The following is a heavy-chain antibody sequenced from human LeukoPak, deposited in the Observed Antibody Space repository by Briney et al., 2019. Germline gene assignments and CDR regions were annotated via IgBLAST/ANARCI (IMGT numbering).Heavy chain of an antibody. V-gene: IGHV3-66*01. CDR2: IYSGGST. D-gene: IGHD4-17*01. Sequence: GGSLRLSCAASGFTVITNYMSWVRQAPGKGLEWVSVIYSGGSTYYADSVKGRFTISRDNSKNTLYLQMNSLRAEDTAVYYCARDLGTTAQGSYWGQGTLVTVSS. J-gene: IGHJ4*02. CDR3: ARDLGTTAQGSY. CDR1: GFTVITNY.